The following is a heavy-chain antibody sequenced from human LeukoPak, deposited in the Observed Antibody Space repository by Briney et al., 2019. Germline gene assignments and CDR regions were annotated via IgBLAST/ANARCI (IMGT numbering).Heavy chain of an antibody. D-gene: IGHD3/OR15-3a*01. CDR3: ARTLDY. Sequence: PSETLSLTCTVSGGSISSYHWSWIRQPAGKGLEWIGRIYSSGNTNYNPYPESRVTMSVDTSKNQFSLKLSSVTVADTAVYYCARTLDYWGQGTLVTVSS. J-gene: IGHJ4*02. V-gene: IGHV4-4*07. CDR2: IYSSGNT. CDR1: GGSISSYH.